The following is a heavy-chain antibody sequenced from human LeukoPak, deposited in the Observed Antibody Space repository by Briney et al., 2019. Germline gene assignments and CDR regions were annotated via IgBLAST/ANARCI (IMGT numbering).Heavy chain of an antibody. D-gene: IGHD1-1*01. CDR2: IDYSGST. CDR3: ARAGNNWSFDY. J-gene: IGHJ4*02. V-gene: IGHV4-59*01. CDR1: GGTISRYY. Sequence: PSETLSLTCTVSGGTISRYYWSWIRQPPGKGLEWIAYIDYSGSTNYNPSLKSRLTISLDASKNQFSLKVSSVTAADTAVYYCARAGNNWSFDYWGQGTLVTVSS.